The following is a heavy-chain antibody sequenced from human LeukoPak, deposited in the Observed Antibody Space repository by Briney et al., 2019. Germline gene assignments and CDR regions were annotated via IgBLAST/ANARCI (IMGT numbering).Heavy chain of an antibody. D-gene: IGHD4-11*01. J-gene: IGHJ6*03. V-gene: IGHV3-20*04. CDR1: GFTFDDYG. CDR2: INWNGGNT. Sequence: GGSLRLSCAPSGFTFDDYGMSWVRQAPGKGLEWVSGINWNGGNTGYVDSVKGRFTISRDNAKNSLYLQMNSLRVEDTALYYCARALSNYVDYYYYYYMDVWGKGTTVTVS. CDR3: ARALSNYVDYYYYYYMDV.